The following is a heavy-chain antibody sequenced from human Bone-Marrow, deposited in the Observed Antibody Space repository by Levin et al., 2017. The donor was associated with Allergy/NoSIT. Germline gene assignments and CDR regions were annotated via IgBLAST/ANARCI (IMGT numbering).Heavy chain of an antibody. CDR1: GFTFSTYA. CDR3: AKGIGSNKGGYFDH. D-gene: IGHD2-15*01. V-gene: IGHV3-23*01. J-gene: IGHJ4*02. CDR2: ISASGGAS. Sequence: GGSLRLSCAASGFTFSTYAMTWVRQAPVKGLEWVSSISASGGASYFADSVKGRFTISRDNSKNTLYLQMNSLRAEDTAVYFCAKGIGSNKGGYFDHWGQGTLVTVSS.